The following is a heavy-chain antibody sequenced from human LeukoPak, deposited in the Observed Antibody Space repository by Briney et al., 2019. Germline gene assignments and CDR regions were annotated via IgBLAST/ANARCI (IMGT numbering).Heavy chain of an antibody. Sequence: GASVKVSCKASGGTFSSYAISWVRQAPGQGLEWMGRIIPIFGTANYAQKFQGRVTITTDESTSTAYMELSSLRSEVTAGYYCGRHKSSSSSEPHYFDSWGQRHLVTASP. J-gene: IGHJ4*02. D-gene: IGHD6-6*01. CDR1: GGTFSSYA. CDR2: IIPIFGTA. V-gene: IGHV1-69*05. CDR3: GRHKSSSSSEPHYFDS.